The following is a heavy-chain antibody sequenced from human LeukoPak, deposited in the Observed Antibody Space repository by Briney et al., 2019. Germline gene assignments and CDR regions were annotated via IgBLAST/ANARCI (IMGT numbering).Heavy chain of an antibody. J-gene: IGHJ4*02. Sequence: GGSLRLSCAASGFTFSSYSMNWVRQAPGKGLEWVSSISSSSSYIYYADSVKGRFTISRDNAKNSLYLQVNSLRAEDTAVYYCARDRVDPVFDYWGQGTLVTVSS. CDR3: ARDRVDPVFDY. CDR1: GFTFSSYS. CDR2: ISSSSSYI. D-gene: IGHD3-10*01. V-gene: IGHV3-21*01.